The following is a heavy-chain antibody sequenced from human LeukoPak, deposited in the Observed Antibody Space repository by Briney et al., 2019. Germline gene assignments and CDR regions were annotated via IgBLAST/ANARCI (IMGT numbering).Heavy chain of an antibody. CDR2: IYSGGST. Sequence: GGSLRLSCAVSGITLSNYGMSWVRQAPGKGLEWVSVIYSGGSTYYADSVKGRFTISRDNSKNTLYLQMNSLRAEDTAVYYCARDQLVVPAVDYWGQGTLVTVSS. V-gene: IGHV3-66*01. CDR1: GITLSNYG. J-gene: IGHJ4*02. CDR3: ARDQLVVPAVDY. D-gene: IGHD2-2*01.